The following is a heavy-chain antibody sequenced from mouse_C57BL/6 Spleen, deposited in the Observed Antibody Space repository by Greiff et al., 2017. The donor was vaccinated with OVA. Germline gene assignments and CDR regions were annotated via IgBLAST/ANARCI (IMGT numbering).Heavy chain of an antibody. CDR1: GFTFSSYA. V-gene: IGHV5-4*01. J-gene: IGHJ2*01. D-gene: IGHD2-4*01. CDR3: AREIDYDPYFDY. CDR2: ISDGGSYT. Sequence: EVQVVESGGGLVKPGGSLKLSCAASGFTFSSYAMSWVRQTPEKRLEWVATISDGGSYTYYPDNVKGRFTISRDNAKNNLYLQMSHLKSEDTAMYYCAREIDYDPYFDYWGQGTTLTVSS.